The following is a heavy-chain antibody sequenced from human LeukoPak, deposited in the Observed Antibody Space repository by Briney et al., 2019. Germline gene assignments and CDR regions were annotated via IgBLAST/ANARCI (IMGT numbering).Heavy chain of an antibody. CDR3: AKDLGGSGSFYKDLGY. J-gene: IGHJ4*02. CDR1: GFTFSSYG. Sequence: PGRSLRLSCAASGFTFSSYGLHWVRQAPGKGLEWVAVISYDGSNKYYADSVKGRFTISRDNSKNTLYLQMNSLRAEDTAAYYCAKDLGGSGSFYKDLGYWGQGTLVPVSS. D-gene: IGHD3-10*01. V-gene: IGHV3-30*18. CDR2: ISYDGSNK.